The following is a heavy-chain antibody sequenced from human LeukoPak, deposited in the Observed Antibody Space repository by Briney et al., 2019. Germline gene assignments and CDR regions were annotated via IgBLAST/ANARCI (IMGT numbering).Heavy chain of an antibody. V-gene: IGHV4-38-2*02. Sequence: NPSETLSLTCSVSGYSISSSYNWGWIRQPPGKGLEWIGSVYHSGNTYYNPSLKSRVTISIDTSKNQFSLKLSSVTAADTAIYYCARGVDSSRYYYVPPGYFDYWGQGTLVTVSS. D-gene: IGHD3-22*01. CDR2: VYHSGNT. J-gene: IGHJ4*02. CDR1: GYSISSSYN. CDR3: ARGVDSSRYYYVPPGYFDY.